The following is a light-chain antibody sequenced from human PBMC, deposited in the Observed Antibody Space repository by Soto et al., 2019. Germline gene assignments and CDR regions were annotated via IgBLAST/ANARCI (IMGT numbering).Light chain of an antibody. CDR1: ISDVGSHNL. CDR2: EVN. J-gene: IGLJ3*02. Sequence: QSVLTQPASGSGSPGQSITISCTGTISDVGSHNLVSWYQQHPDKAPKLIIYEVNERPSGVSSRFSGSKSGNTASLTVSGLQPDDEADYFCYSYTATDVGVLAGGPKVTVL. CDR3: YSYTATDVGV. V-gene: IGLV2-23*02.